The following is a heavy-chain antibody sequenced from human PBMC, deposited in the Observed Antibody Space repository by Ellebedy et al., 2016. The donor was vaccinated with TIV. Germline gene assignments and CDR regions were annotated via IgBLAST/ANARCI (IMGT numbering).Heavy chain of an antibody. CDR2: IYYSGRT. Sequence: MPSETLSLTCTVSGGSISSSSYYWGWIRQPPGKGLEWIGSIYYSGRTYYNPSLKSRVTISVDTSKNQFSLKLSSVTAADTAVYYCARRRLGDILTGFDYWGQGTLVTVSS. J-gene: IGHJ4*02. D-gene: IGHD3-9*01. V-gene: IGHV4-39*01. CDR1: GGSISSSSYY. CDR3: ARRRLGDILTGFDY.